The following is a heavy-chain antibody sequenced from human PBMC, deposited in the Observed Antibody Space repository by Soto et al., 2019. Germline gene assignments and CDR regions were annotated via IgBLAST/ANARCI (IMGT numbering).Heavy chain of an antibody. CDR1: GASISDGNYY. J-gene: IGHJ4*02. V-gene: IGHV4-30-4*01. CDR3: ARGRFLDF. D-gene: IGHD3-3*01. Sequence: QVQLQESGPGLVKPSQTLSLTCSVSGASISDGNYYWTWIRQSPARGLEWIGYVYYSGSTYYNPSLQRRVTISADTSNNYYSLKLNSVTVADTAVYFCARGRFLDFWGQGILVTVSS. CDR2: VYYSGST.